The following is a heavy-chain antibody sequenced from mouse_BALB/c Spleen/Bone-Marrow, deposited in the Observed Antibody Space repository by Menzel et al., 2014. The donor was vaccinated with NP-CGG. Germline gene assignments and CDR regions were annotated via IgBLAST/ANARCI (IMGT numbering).Heavy chain of an antibody. J-gene: IGHJ3*01. CDR3: ARFYRYDGFAY. CDR1: GYTFTNYW. CDR2: INPSTGYT. Sequence: VKLVESGAELVKPGASVKMSCKASGYTFTNYWMHWVKQRPGQGLEWIGYINPSTGYTEYNQKFKDKATLTADKSSSTAYMQLSSLTSEDSAVYYCARFYRYDGFAYWGQGTLVTVSA. V-gene: IGHV1-7*01. D-gene: IGHD2-14*01.